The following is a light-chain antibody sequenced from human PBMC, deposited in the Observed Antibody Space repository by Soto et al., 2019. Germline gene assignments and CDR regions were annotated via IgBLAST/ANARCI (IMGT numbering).Light chain of an antibody. V-gene: IGKV1-39*01. CDR3: QQTYGTLYT. Sequence: DIQMTQSPSSLSASVGDRVTITCRASQSISRHLNWYQQKPGKAPKLLIYGASTLQSGVTSRFSGSGSGTEFTLTISSLQPEDFASYYCQQTYGTLYTFGQGTKLEIK. J-gene: IGKJ2*01. CDR1: QSISRH. CDR2: GAS.